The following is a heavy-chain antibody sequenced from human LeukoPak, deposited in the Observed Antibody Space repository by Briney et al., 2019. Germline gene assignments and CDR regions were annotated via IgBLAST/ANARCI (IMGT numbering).Heavy chain of an antibody. Sequence: PSETLSLTCTVSGGSISGYFWTWIRQPAGKGLEWIGRIYTSGTTHYNPSLKSRVTMSVDTSKNQFSLKLSSVTAADTAVYYCARDVEAAGGYWGQGTLVTVSS. CDR1: GGSISGYF. CDR3: ARDVEAAGGY. J-gene: IGHJ4*02. D-gene: IGHD1-26*01. CDR2: IYTSGTT. V-gene: IGHV4-4*07.